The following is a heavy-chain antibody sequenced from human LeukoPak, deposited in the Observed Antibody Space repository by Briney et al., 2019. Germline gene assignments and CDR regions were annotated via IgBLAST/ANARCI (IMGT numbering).Heavy chain of an antibody. D-gene: IGHD1-26*01. J-gene: IGHJ4*02. CDR1: GFTFSSYA. CDR3: ARAISGSDPN. V-gene: IGHV3-7*01. CDR2: TNQDGSEK. Sequence: PGGSLRLSCAASGFTFSSYAMHWVRQAPGKGLEWVANTNQDGSEKCYVDSVKGRFTISRDNAKNSLYLQMNSLRAEDTAVYYCARAISGSDPNWGQGTLVTVSS.